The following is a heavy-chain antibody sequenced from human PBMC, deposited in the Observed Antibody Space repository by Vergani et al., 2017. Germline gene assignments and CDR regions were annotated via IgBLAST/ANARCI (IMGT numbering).Heavy chain of an antibody. J-gene: IGHJ4*02. Sequence: EVQLVQSGAEVKKPGESLKLSCKGSGYRFTNYWIGWVRQMPGKGLEWMGIIYPGDSDTRYSPSFQGQVTISADKSITTAYLQWSSLKASDTAIYYCARRYCSSTSCYYFDYWGQGTLVTVSS. D-gene: IGHD2-2*01. CDR1: GYRFTNYW. CDR3: ARRYCSSTSCYYFDY. V-gene: IGHV5-51*03. CDR2: IYPGDSDT.